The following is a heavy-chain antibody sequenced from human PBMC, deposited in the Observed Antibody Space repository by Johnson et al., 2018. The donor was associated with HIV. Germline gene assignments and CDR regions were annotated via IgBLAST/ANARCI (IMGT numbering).Heavy chain of an antibody. CDR3: ARDQSGSYVWWAHDAFDI. Sequence: QVQLVESGGDVVQPGRSLRLSCAASGFTFSSYAMHWVRQAPGKGLEWVAVISYDGTNKYYADSVEGRFTISRDNSKDTLYLQMNNLRAEDTAVYYCARDQSGSYVWWAHDAFDIWGQGTMVTVSS. J-gene: IGHJ3*02. D-gene: IGHD1-26*01. V-gene: IGHV3-30-3*01. CDR2: ISYDGTNK. CDR1: GFTFSSYA.